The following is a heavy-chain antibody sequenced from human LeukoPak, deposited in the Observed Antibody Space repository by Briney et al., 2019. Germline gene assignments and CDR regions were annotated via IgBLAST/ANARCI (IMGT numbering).Heavy chain of an antibody. V-gene: IGHV3-73*01. CDR1: GFTFSDSA. J-gene: IGHJ6*02. Sequence: PGGSLRLSCAASGFTFSDSAMHWVRQAPGKGLEWVGRIRSKAKDYATAYAASAKGRFTVSRDDSKNRAYLHMNSLKTDDTAVYYCTRPWGSGLGDYYYYGMDVWGQGTTVTVSS. D-gene: IGHD6-19*01. CDR3: TRPWGSGLGDYYYYGMDV. CDR2: IRSKAKDYAT.